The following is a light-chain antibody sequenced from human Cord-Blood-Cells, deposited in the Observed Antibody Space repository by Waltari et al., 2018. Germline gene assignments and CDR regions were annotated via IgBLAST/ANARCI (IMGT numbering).Light chain of an antibody. V-gene: IGKV1-27*01. CDR2: AAT. Sequence: DIQITESPSSLSASVVNNNTIICRASQVISNYLAWYQQKPGKVSKLLIYAATPLQSGFPSRFSGSGSGTDFTLTISSLQPEDVATYYCQKYNSAPYTFGQGTKLEIK. CDR3: QKYNSAPYT. J-gene: IGKJ2*01. CDR1: QVISNY.